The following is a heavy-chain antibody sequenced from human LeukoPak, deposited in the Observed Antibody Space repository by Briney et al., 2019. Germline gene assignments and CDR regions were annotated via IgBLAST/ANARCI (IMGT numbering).Heavy chain of an antibody. CDR3: ARAKWQLALTDY. Sequence: GASVKVSCKASGYTFTSYGISWVRQAHGQGLEWRGWISGYNGNTNYAQKLQGRVTMTTDTSTSTAYMELRSLRSDDTAVYYCARAKWQLALTDYWGQGTLVTVSS. CDR1: GYTFTSYG. CDR2: ISGYNGNT. D-gene: IGHD6-6*01. V-gene: IGHV1-18*01. J-gene: IGHJ4*02.